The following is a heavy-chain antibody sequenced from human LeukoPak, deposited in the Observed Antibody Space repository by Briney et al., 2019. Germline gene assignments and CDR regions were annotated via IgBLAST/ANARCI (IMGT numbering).Heavy chain of an antibody. V-gene: IGHV3-48*03. CDR1: GFTFSSYE. CDR3: ARLSSGWGSYRPYFDY. CDR2: ISSSGSTI. Sequence: PGGSLRLSCAASGFTFSSYEMNWVRQAPGKGLEWVSYISSSGSTIYYADSVKGRFTISRDNAKNSLYLQMNSLRAEDTAVYYCARLSSGWGSYRPYFDYWGQGTLVTVSS. J-gene: IGHJ4*02. D-gene: IGHD3-16*02.